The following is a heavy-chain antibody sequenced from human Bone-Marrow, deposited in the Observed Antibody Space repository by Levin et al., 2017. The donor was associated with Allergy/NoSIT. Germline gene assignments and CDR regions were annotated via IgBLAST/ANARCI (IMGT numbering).Heavy chain of an antibody. V-gene: IGHV3-30*04. CDR2: ISYDGSQK. Sequence: GESLKISCVASGFSFTYAMHWVRQAPGKGLDWMAIISYDGSQKLYGDSVKGRFIISRDNSKNTLSLQMNSLRADDTGVYSCARGGRGSHYGLDVWGQGTTVTVSS. CDR1: GFSFTYA. D-gene: IGHD1-26*01. CDR3: ARGGRGSHYGLDV. J-gene: IGHJ6*02.